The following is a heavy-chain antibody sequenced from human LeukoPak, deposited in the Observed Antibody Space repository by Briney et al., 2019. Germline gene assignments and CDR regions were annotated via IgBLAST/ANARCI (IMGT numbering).Heavy chain of an antibody. D-gene: IGHD1-26*01. J-gene: IGHJ4*02. CDR1: GGSFSGYY. V-gene: IGHV4-34*01. Sequence: SETLSLTCAVYGGSFSGYYWSWIRQPPGKGLEWIGEINHSGSTNYNPSLESRVTISVDTSKNQFSLKLSSVTAADTAVYYCARVPVGATGGIDYWGQGTLVTVSS. CDR3: ARVPVGATGGIDY. CDR2: INHSGST.